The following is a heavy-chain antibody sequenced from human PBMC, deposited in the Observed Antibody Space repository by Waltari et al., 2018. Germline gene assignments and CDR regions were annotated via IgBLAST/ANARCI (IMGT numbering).Heavy chain of an antibody. CDR2: IDPSDSYT. V-gene: IGHV5-10-1*01. CDR1: GYDFSTYW. CDR3: ARTSTRDFYYMDV. Sequence: EVQLVQSGAEVKKPGESLRISCEGSGYDFSTYWITWVRHMPGKGLEWMGRIDPSDSYTNYSPSFRGHVSISVDTSISTAYIQWSGLRASDTAIYYCARTSTRDFYYMDVWGKGTTVTVSS. J-gene: IGHJ6*03.